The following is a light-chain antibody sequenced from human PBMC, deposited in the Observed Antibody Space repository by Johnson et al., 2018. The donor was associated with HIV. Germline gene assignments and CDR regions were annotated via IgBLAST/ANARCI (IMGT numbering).Light chain of an antibody. CDR2: DNK. J-gene: IGLJ1*01. V-gene: IGLV1-51*01. CDR1: SSNIGNNY. CDR3: GTWDSSLSVYV. Sequence: QSVLTQPPSVSAAPGQKVTISCSGSSSNIGNNYVSWYQHLPGTAPKILIYDNKKRPSGISDRFSGSKSGTSVTLGINGLQTGDEADYYCGTWDSSLSVYVFGTGTKVTVL.